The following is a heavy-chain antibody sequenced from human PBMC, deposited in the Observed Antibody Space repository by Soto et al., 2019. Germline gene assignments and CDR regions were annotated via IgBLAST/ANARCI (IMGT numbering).Heavy chain of an antibody. CDR1: GCSFTSYY. CDR2: INPDSGAT. J-gene: IGHJ4*02. Sequence: ASVQVSCKASGCSFTSYYIHWVRQDPGQGLEWMGWINPDSGATNYAQNSQGRVTMTSDTYISTASMDLTSLTSDDTAVYYCARGDYGTGGYPFPYFDYWGQGTLVTVSS. V-gene: IGHV1-2*02. CDR3: ARGDYGTGGYPFPYFDY. D-gene: IGHD2-8*02.